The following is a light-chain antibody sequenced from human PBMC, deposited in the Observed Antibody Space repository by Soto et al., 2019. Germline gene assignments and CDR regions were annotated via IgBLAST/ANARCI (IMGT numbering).Light chain of an antibody. CDR1: QSVSRY. CDR2: GAS. J-gene: IGKJ2*01. CDR3: QQFDTSPYT. V-gene: IGKV3-20*01. Sequence: VLTQSPGTLSLSPGERATLSCRASQSVSRYLVWYQQKPGQAPRLLIYGASNRASGIPDRFSGSGSGTDFTLTINRLGPEDSAVYYCQQFDTSPYTFGQGTKLEIK.